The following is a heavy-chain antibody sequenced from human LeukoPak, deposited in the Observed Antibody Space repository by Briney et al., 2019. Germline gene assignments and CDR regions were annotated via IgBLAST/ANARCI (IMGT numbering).Heavy chain of an antibody. CDR1: GYTFTSYD. J-gene: IGHJ6*03. Sequence: SAVDVSCKASGYTFTSYDINWVRQATGQGLEWMGWMNPNSGNTGYAQKFQGRVTITRNTSISTAYMELSSLRSEDTAVYYCARGRWEYSSSRGDYYYMDVWGKGTTVTVSS. CDR3: ARGRWEYSSSRGDYYYMDV. D-gene: IGHD6-6*01. CDR2: MNPNSGNT. V-gene: IGHV1-8*03.